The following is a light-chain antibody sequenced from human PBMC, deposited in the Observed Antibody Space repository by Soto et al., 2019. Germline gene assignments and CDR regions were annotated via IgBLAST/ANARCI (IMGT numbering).Light chain of an antibody. CDR1: HDIRKY. Sequence: IHMTHSPSSLSASVVYRVTITFQASHDIRKYLNWYQQKPGKAPRLLIYDASNMEKGVPSRFTGSGSGTDFILTISSLQPEDIATYYCQQYENFPITFGQGTRLEIK. V-gene: IGKV1-33*01. CDR2: DAS. J-gene: IGKJ5*01. CDR3: QQYENFPIT.